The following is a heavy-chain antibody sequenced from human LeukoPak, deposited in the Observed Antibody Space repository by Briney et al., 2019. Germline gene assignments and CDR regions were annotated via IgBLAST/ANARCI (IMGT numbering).Heavy chain of an antibody. CDR1: GFTFGSYA. D-gene: IGHD1-7*01. Sequence: GRSLRLACAASGFTFGSYAMFWVRQAPGKGLEWVTIISKDGSDTFYADSVRGRFTISRDNAKNSLSLQMNSLRAEDTAVYFCARGRITGTTYGMDVWGQGTTVTVSS. CDR3: ARGRITGTTYGMDV. J-gene: IGHJ6*02. CDR2: ISKDGSDT. V-gene: IGHV3-30-3*01.